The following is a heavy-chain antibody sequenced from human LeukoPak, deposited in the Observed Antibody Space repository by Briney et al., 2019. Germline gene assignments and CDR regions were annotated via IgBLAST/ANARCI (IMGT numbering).Heavy chain of an antibody. CDR3: ARTSYGPPSPFDY. D-gene: IGHD5-18*01. Sequence: SETLSLTCTVSGDSITRNSPYWGWLRQPPGKGLEWFGRIIDSESTYYNPSLQSRVTLSVDTSKSQFSVKLSSLTAADTAVYYCARTSYGPPSPFDYWGQGTLVTVSS. V-gene: IGHV4-39*01. J-gene: IGHJ4*02. CDR1: GDSITRNSPY. CDR2: IIDSEST.